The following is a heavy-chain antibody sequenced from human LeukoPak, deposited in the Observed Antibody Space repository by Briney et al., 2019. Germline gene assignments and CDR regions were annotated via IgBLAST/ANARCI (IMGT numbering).Heavy chain of an antibody. V-gene: IGHV6-1*01. Sequence: SQTLSLTCAISGDSVSSNSAAWNWIRQSPSRGLEWLGSTYFRSKWFNGYALSVKSRITINPDTYKSQYSLQLKSVTLEDSAVYFCARGVRYFDLWGRGTLVTVSS. J-gene: IGHJ2*01. D-gene: IGHD2-21*01. CDR2: TYFRSKWFN. CDR1: GDSVSSNSAA. CDR3: ARGVRYFDL.